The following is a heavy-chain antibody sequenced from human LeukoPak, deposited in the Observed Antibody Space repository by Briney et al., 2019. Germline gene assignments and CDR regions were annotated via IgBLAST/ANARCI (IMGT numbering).Heavy chain of an antibody. J-gene: IGHJ5*02. D-gene: IGHD3-10*01. Sequence: PSETLSLTCTVSGGFISSSGDYWGWIRQPPGEGLEWIGYIYYSGSTYYNPSLKSRVTISVDTSKNQFSLKLSSVTAADTAVYYCAREDGRESGTFDPWGQGTLVTVSS. CDR3: AREDGRESGTFDP. CDR1: GGFISSSGDY. V-gene: IGHV4-31*03. CDR2: IYYSGST.